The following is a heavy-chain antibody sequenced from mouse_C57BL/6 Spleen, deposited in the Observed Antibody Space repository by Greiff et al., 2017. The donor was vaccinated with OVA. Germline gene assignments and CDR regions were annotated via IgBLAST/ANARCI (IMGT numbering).Heavy chain of an antibody. CDR1: GYTFTSYG. Sequence: QVQLQQSGAELARPGASVKLSCKASGYTFTSYGISWVKQRTGQGLEWIGEIYPRSGNTYYNEKFKGKATLTADKSSSTAYMELRSLTSEDSAVYFCARSNRIYDGYAMDYWGQGTSVTVSS. V-gene: IGHV1-81*01. CDR3: ARSNRIYDGYAMDY. J-gene: IGHJ4*01. CDR2: IYPRSGNT. D-gene: IGHD2-3*01.